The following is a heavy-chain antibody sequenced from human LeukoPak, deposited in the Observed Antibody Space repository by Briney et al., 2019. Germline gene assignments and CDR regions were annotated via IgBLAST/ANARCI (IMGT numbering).Heavy chain of an antibody. J-gene: IGHJ4*02. CDR2: IYYSGST. Sequence: SETLTLTCTVSGGSISSYYWSWIRQPPGKGLEWIGYIYYSGSTNYNPSLKSRVTISVDTSKNQFSLKLSSVTAADTAVYYCARTYSSSWIVYWRQGTLVTVSS. D-gene: IGHD6-13*01. CDR1: GGSISSYY. CDR3: ARTYSSSWIVY. V-gene: IGHV4-59*08.